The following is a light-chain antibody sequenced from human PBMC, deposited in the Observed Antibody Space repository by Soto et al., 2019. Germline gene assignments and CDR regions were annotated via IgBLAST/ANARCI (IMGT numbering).Light chain of an antibody. J-gene: IGLJ1*01. V-gene: IGLV2-14*01. CDR1: STDVGGYNY. CDR2: EVS. Sequence: QSVLAQPSSVSGSPGQSITISCTGTSTDVGGYNYVSWYQHHPDKGPKLIIYEVSNRPSGVSDRFSGSKSGNEASLIISNLGADDESDYYCGSYTSTDTPFVFGTGTKLTVL. CDR3: GSYTSTDTPFV.